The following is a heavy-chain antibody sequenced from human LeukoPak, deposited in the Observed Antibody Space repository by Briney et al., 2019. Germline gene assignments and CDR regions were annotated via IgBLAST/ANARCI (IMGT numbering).Heavy chain of an antibody. CDR1: GYTFTSYG. V-gene: IGHV1-18*01. Sequence: ASVKVSCKASGYTFTSYGISWVRQAPGQGLEWMGWISAYNGNTNYAQKLQGRVTMTTDTSTSTAYMELRSLRSDDAAVYYCARLFLLDSRPDVPLDYWGQGTLVTVSS. D-gene: IGHD3-10*01. J-gene: IGHJ4*02. CDR3: ARLFLLDSRPDVPLDY. CDR2: ISAYNGNT.